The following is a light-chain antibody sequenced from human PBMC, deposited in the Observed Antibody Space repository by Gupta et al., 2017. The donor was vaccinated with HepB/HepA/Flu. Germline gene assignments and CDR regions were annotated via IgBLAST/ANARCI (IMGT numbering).Light chain of an antibody. V-gene: IGKV1-39*01. CDR1: QNIINH. CDR2: AAS. Sequence: DIQMTQSPSSLSTSVGNRVTITCRASQNIINHLNWYQQKPGKAPKLLIYAASSLQTGVPSRFSGSGSGTDFTLTISSLQPEDFATYYCQQSYTLPFTFGPGTKMDIK. J-gene: IGKJ3*01. CDR3: QQSYTLPFT.